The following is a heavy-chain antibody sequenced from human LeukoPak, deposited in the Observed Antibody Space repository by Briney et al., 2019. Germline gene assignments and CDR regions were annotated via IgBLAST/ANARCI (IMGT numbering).Heavy chain of an antibody. CDR2: IIPIFGTA. D-gene: IGHD6-13*01. V-gene: IGHV1-69*05. CDR1: GGTFSSYA. J-gene: IGHJ4*02. Sequence: SVKVSCKASGGTFSSYAISWVRQAPGQGPEWMGGIIPIFGTANYAQKFQGRVTITTDESTSTAYMELSSLRSEDTAVYYCARGGIAAAGRFDYWGQGTLVTVSS. CDR3: ARGGIAAAGRFDY.